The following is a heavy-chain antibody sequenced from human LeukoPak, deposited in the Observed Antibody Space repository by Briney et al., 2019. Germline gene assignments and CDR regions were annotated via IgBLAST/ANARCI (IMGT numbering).Heavy chain of an antibody. J-gene: IGHJ4*02. CDR1: GFTFSSYW. CDR2: INSDGSST. D-gene: IGHD3-22*01. V-gene: IGHV3-74*01. Sequence: GGSLRLSCAASGFTFSSYWMHWVRQAPGKGLVWVSRINSDGSSTSYADSVKGRFTISRDNAKNTLYLQMNSLRAEDTAVYYCAREKKWLSYFDYWGQGTLVTVSS. CDR3: AREKKWLSYFDY.